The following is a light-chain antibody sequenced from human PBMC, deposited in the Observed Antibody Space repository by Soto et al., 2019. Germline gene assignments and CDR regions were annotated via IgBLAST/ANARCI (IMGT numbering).Light chain of an antibody. CDR1: QSVSSSY. V-gene: IGKV3-20*01. CDR2: GAS. CDR3: QQYGSSPWT. Sequence: EIVLTQSPGTLSLSPGERATLSCRASQSVSSSYLAWYQQKPGQAPRPLIYGASSRAIGIPDRFSGSGSGTDFTLTISTLEPDDFALYYCQQYGSSPWTFGQGTKVEIK. J-gene: IGKJ1*01.